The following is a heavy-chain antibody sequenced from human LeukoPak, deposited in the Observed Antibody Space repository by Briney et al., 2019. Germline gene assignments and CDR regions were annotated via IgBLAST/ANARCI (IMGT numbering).Heavy chain of an antibody. CDR3: ATRSIAARPVDY. J-gene: IGHJ4*02. CDR1: GGSLSGYY. CDR2: INHSGST. Sequence: SETLSLTCAVYGGSLSGYYWSWIRQPPGKGLEWIGEINHSGSTNYNPSLKSRVTISVDTSKNQFSLKLSSVTAADTAVYYCATRSIAARPVDYWGQGTLVTVSS. D-gene: IGHD6-6*01. V-gene: IGHV4-34*01.